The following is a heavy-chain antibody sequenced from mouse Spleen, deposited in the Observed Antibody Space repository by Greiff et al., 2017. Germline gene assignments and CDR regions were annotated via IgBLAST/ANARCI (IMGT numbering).Heavy chain of an antibody. CDR2: ISSGGGNT. CDR1: GFTFSSYA. Sequence: EVQLVESGGGLVKLGGSLKLSCAASGFTFSSYAMSWVRQTPEKRLEWVATISSGGGNTYYPDSVKGRFTISRDNAKNTLYLQMSSLKSEDTAMYYCARKYYFDYWGQGTTLTVSS. V-gene: IGHV5-9-3*01. CDR3: ARKYYFDY. J-gene: IGHJ2*01.